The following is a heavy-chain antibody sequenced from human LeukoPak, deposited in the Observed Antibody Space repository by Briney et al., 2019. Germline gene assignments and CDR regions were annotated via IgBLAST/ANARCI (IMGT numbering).Heavy chain of an antibody. D-gene: IGHD5-24*01. V-gene: IGHV3-33*01. J-gene: IGHJ4*02. CDR2: IWLDGSNK. CDR3: ARVKADGYFYYFDY. Sequence: PEGSLRLSCAASGFTFSSYGMHWVRQAPGRGLEWVAVIWLDGSNKYYADSVKGRFTISRDNSKNTVSLQMNSLRAEDTAVYYCARVKADGYFYYFDYWGQGTLVTVSS. CDR1: GFTFSSYG.